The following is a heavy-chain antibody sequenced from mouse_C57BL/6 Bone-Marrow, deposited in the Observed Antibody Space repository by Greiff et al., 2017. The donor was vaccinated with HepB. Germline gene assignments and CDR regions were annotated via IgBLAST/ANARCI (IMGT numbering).Heavy chain of an antibody. CDR3: ARIYYGNYNWYFDV. CDR1: GFTFSDYG. CDR2: ISNLAYSI. V-gene: IGHV5-15*01. Sequence: DVMLVESGGGLVQPGGSLKLSCAASGFTFSDYGLAWVRQAPRKGPEWVAFISNLAYSIYYADTVTGRFTISRENAKNTLYLEMSSLRSEDTAMYYCARIYYGNYNWYFDVWGTGTTVTVSS. J-gene: IGHJ1*03. D-gene: IGHD2-1*01.